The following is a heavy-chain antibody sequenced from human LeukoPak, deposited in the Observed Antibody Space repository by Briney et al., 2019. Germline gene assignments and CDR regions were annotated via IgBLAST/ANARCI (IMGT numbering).Heavy chain of an antibody. CDR3: ARAESIAARRVWFDP. V-gene: IGHV4-59*01. Sequence: PSETLSLTCTVSGGSISSYYWSRIRQPPGKGLEWIGYIYYSGSTNYNPSLKSRVTISVDTSKNQFSLKLSSVTAADTAVYYCARAESIAARRVWFDPWGQGTLVTVSS. J-gene: IGHJ5*02. D-gene: IGHD6-6*01. CDR2: IYYSGST. CDR1: GGSISSYY.